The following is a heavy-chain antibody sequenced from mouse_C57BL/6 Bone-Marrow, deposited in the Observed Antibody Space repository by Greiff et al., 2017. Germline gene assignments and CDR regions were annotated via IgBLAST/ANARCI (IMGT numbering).Heavy chain of an antibody. CDR2: IDPETGGT. CDR1: GYTFTDYE. D-gene: IGHD1-1*01. Sequence: VQLQQSGAELVRPGASVTLSCKASGYTFTDYEMHWVKQTPVHGLEWIGAIDPETGGTAYNQKFKGKAILTADKSSSTAYMELRSLTSEDSAVYYCTRWGATVVATPYAMDYWGQGTSVTVSS. J-gene: IGHJ4*01. V-gene: IGHV1-15*01. CDR3: TRWGATVVATPYAMDY.